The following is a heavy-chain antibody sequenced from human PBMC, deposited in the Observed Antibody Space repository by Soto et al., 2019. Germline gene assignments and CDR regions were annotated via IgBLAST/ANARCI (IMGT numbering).Heavy chain of an antibody. CDR1: GDSISTFY. CDR3: ARGRTVRNYADDSSDYFYFFGY. J-gene: IGHJ4*02. V-gene: IGHV4-59*01. CDR2: VYYTGST. D-gene: IGHD3-22*01. Sequence: SETLSLTCTVSGDSISTFYWGWMRQSPGKELEWIGYVYYTGSTNYNPSLKSRVTISVDRSKNQFSLKLTSANAADTAVYYCARGRTVRNYADDSSDYFYFFGYWGQGTQVTVSS.